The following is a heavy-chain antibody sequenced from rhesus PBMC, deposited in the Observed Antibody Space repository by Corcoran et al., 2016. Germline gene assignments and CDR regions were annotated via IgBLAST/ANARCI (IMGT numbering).Heavy chain of an antibody. CDR1: GASIPSSNW. D-gene: IGHD6-31*01. V-gene: IGHV4-93*01. J-gene: IGHJ4*01. CDR2: IHASAGST. CDR3: AIGVAAAGTGVGY. Sequence: QVQLQESGPAVVKPSETLSLTCAVSGASIPSSNWWSWIRQSPGKGLERIGGIHASAGSTEYNPSLKSRVAISRDTSKNQFSLSLGSVTAADTAVYYCAIGVAAAGTGVGYWGQGVLVTVSS.